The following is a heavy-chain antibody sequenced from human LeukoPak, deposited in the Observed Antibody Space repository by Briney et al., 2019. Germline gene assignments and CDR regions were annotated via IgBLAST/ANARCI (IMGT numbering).Heavy chain of an antibody. D-gene: IGHD3-3*01. CDR2: INHSGST. J-gene: IGHJ4*01. Sequence: SETLSLTCAVYGGSFSGYYWSWIRQPPGKGLEWIGEINHSGSTNYNPSLKSRVTISVDMSKNQFSLKLSSVTAADTAVYYCARGPTYYDFWSGHRYFDYWGQGTLVTVSS. CDR3: ARGPTYYDFWSGHRYFDY. V-gene: IGHV4-34*01. CDR1: GGSFSGYY.